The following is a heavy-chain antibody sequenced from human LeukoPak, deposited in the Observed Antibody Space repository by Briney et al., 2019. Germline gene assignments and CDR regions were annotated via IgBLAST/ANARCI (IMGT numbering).Heavy chain of an antibody. CDR3: ARPASQGIAAAGMSAGDYFDY. J-gene: IGHJ4*02. D-gene: IGHD6-13*01. CDR1: GYTFTSYY. Sequence: GASVKVSCKASGYTFTSYYMHWVRQAPGQGLEWMGIINPSGGSTSYAQKFQGRVTMTRDTSTSTVYMELSSLRSEDTAVYYCARPASQGIAAAGMSAGDYFDYWGQGTLVTVSA. CDR2: INPSGGST. V-gene: IGHV1-46*01.